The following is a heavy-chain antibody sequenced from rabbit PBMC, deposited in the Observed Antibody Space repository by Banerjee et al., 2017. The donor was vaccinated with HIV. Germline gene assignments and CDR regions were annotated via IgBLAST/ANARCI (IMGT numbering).Heavy chain of an antibody. CDR2: IYNGDGST. Sequence: QEQLEESGGDLVKPEGSLTLTCTASGFSFSSYWICWVRQAPGKGPEWIACIYNGDGSTYYASWAKGRFTISKTSSTTVTLQMTSLTAADTATYFCARDLAGVIGWNFNLWGQGTLVTVS. J-gene: IGHJ4*01. CDR3: ARDLAGVIGWNFNL. D-gene: IGHD4-1*01. CDR1: GFSFSSYW. V-gene: IGHV1S45*01.